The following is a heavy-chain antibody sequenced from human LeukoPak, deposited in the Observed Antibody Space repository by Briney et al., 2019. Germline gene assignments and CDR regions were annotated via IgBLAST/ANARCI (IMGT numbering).Heavy chain of an antibody. J-gene: IGHJ4*02. CDR1: GFTFSDYY. Sequence: KTGGSLRLSCAAPGFTFSDYYMSWIRQAPGKGLEWVSYISSSGSTIYYADSVKGRFTISRDNAKNSLYLQMNSLRAEDTAVYYCAKDSGYDWAYFDYWGQGTLVTVSS. CDR2: ISSSGSTI. CDR3: AKDSGYDWAYFDY. V-gene: IGHV3-11*01. D-gene: IGHD5-12*01.